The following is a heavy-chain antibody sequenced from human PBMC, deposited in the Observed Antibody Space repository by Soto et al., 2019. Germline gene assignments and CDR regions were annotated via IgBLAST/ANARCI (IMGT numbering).Heavy chain of an antibody. Sequence: SGTLSLTCIVSGGSIISYYWSWIRQPPGKGLEWIGHIYYSGSTNYNPSLKSRVTISVDTSKNQFSLKLSSVTAADTAVYYCARSSPRVVSPWDYWGQGTLVTVSS. CDR1: GGSIISYY. D-gene: IGHD3-3*01. V-gene: IGHV4-59*01. CDR3: ARSSPRVVSPWDY. CDR2: IYYSGST. J-gene: IGHJ4*02.